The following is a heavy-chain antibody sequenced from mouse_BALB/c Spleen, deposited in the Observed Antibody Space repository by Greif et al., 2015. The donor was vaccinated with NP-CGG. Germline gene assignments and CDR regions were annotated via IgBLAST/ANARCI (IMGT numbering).Heavy chain of an antibody. Sequence: QVQLQQSGAELVRPGASVKLSCKASGYTFTSYWINWVKQRPGQGLEWIGNIYPSDSYTNYNQKFKDKATLTVDKSSSTAYMQLSSPTSEDSAVYYCTRKYGNYVPFDYWDQGTTLTVSS. CDR3: TRKYGNYVPFDY. J-gene: IGHJ2*01. V-gene: IGHV1-69*02. CDR1: GYTFTSYW. D-gene: IGHD2-10*02. CDR2: IYPSDSYT.